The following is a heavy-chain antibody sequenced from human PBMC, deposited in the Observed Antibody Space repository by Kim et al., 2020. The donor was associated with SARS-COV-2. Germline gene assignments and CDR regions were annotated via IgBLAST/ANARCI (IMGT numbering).Heavy chain of an antibody. V-gene: IGHV4-38-2*02. CDR3: AREVPHIWFGDTGSYFDY. D-gene: IGHD3-10*01. J-gene: IGHJ4*02. CDR2: IYHSVST. Sequence: SETLSLTCTVSGYSISSGYYWGWIRQPPGKGLEWIGSIYHSVSTYYNPSLKSRVTISVDTSKNQFSLKLSSVTAADTAVYYCAREVPHIWFGDTGSYFDYWGQGTLVTVSS. CDR1: GYSISSGYY.